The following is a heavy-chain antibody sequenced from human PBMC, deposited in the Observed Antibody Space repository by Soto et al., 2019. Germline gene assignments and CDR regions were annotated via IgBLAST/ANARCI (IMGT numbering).Heavy chain of an antibody. V-gene: IGHV1-18*01. CDR2: INPDNGNT. CDR3: ARDPRHCTGDRCYNWFDP. CDR1: GYTFTNYG. D-gene: IGHD2-15*01. J-gene: IGHJ5*02. Sequence: ASVKVSCKASGYTFTNYGINWVRQAPGQGLEWMGWINPDNGNTKYAQKVQGRVTMTTDTSTTTAYMEVRSLRSDDTAVYFCARDPRHCTGDRCYNWFDPWGQGTLVTVS.